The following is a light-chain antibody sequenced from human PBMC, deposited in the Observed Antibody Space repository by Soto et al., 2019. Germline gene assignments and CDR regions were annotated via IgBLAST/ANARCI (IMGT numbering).Light chain of an antibody. CDR3: AAWDDSLSGPV. V-gene: IGLV1-44*01. J-gene: IGLJ3*02. CDR2: SNN. CDR1: SSNIGSNT. Sequence: QSELTQPPSASGTPGQRVTISCSGSSSNIGSNTVNWYQQLPGTAPKLLIYSNNQRPSGVPDRFSGSKSGTSASLAISGLQSEDEADYYCAAWDDSLSGPVFGGGTKLTVL.